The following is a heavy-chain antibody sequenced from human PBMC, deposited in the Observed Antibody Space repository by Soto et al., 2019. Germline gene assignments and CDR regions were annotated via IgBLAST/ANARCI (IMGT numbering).Heavy chain of an antibody. CDR2: ISDSGVKT. Sequence: HPGGSLRLSCAASGLTFSNFVMSWVRQAPGKGLEWVSAISDSGVKTYYADSVKGRFTISRDSSKNTLYLQMNSLRADDTAVYYCAKCIKWELPLAYWGQGTLVTVSS. J-gene: IGHJ4*02. V-gene: IGHV3-23*01. D-gene: IGHD1-26*01. CDR1: GLTFSNFV. CDR3: AKCIKWELPLAY.